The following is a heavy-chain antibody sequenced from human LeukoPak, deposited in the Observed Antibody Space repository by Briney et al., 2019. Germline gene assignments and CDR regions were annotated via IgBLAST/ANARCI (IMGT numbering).Heavy chain of an antibody. CDR1: GGTFSSYA. Sequence: SVKVSCKASGGTFSSYATSWVRQAPGQGLEWMGRIIPIFGTANYAQKFQGRVTITTDESTSTAYMELSSLRSEDTAVYYCARAPYCSGGSCDAEYFQHWGQGTLVTVSS. J-gene: IGHJ1*01. CDR2: IIPIFGTA. CDR3: ARAPYCSGGSCDAEYFQH. D-gene: IGHD2-15*01. V-gene: IGHV1-69*05.